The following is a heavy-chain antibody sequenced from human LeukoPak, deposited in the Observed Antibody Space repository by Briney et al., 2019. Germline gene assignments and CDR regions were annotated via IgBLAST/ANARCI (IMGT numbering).Heavy chain of an antibody. CDR3: WGGMTGFGELISI. CDR1: GFTFSSYS. V-gene: IGHV3-21*01. Sequence: GGSLRLSCAASGFTFSSYSMNWVRQAPGKGLEWVSSISSSSCYIYYADSLERRFTISRENAKKSLYLQKNSLGAEDTAVDYCWGGMTGFGELISIWGQGTLVTVSS. J-gene: IGHJ4*02. CDR2: ISSSSCYI. D-gene: IGHD3-10*01.